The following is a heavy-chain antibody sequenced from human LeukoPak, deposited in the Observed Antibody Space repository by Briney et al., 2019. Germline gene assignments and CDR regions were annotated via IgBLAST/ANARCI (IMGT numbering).Heavy chain of an antibody. CDR1: GFTVSNNY. J-gene: IGHJ4*02. V-gene: IGHV3-53*01. D-gene: IGHD3-22*01. CDR2: IYSGGST. CDR3: ARAPGYYSPFEY. Sequence: GVSLRLSCAASGFTVSNNYMSWVRQAPGEGLEWVSVIYSGGSTYYADSVKGRFTISRDNSKNTLYLQMNSLRAEDTAVYYCARAPGYYSPFEYWGQGTLVTVSS.